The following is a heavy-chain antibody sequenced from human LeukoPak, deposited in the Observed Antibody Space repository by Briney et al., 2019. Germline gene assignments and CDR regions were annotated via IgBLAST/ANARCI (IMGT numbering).Heavy chain of an antibody. Sequence: KPSETLSLTCAVYGGSFSGYYWTWIRQPPGKGLEWIGEIHYSGSVTYNPSLETRVTISVDTSKNQFSLRINSVTAADTAVYYCAHQSTIFGVAPGPWGQGTLVTVSS. CDR3: AHQSTIFGVAPGP. J-gene: IGHJ5*02. CDR2: IHYSGSV. CDR1: GGSFSGYY. V-gene: IGHV4-34*01. D-gene: IGHD3-3*01.